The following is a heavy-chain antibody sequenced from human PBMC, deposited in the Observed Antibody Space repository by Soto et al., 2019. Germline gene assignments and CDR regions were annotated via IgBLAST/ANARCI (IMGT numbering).Heavy chain of an antibody. Sequence: ESGGGLVQPGRSLRLSCAASGFTFDDYAMHWVRQAPGKGLEWVSGISWNSGSIGYADSVKGRFTISRDNAKNSLYLQMNSLRAEDTALYYCAKGSSMSPLLYGDYVYWGQGTLVTVSS. V-gene: IGHV3-9*01. CDR2: ISWNSGSI. D-gene: IGHD4-17*01. CDR1: GFTFDDYA. CDR3: AKGSSMSPLLYGDYVY. J-gene: IGHJ4*02.